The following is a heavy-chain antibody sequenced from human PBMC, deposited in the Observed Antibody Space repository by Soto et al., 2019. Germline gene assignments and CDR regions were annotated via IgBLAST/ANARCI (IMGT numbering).Heavy chain of an antibody. CDR3: ARGAYCSGATCYNDRRIVDY. Sequence: EVQLVESGGGLVQPGGSLRLSCAGSGFTFSSYWMHWVRQGPGKGLVWVSRINSDGSSTTYADSVKGRFTISRDNAKNTLFLQMTSLRAEDTAVYYCARGAYCSGATCYNDRRIVDYWGQGTLVTVSS. D-gene: IGHD2-15*01. V-gene: IGHV3-74*01. CDR1: GFTFSSYW. J-gene: IGHJ4*02. CDR2: INSDGSST.